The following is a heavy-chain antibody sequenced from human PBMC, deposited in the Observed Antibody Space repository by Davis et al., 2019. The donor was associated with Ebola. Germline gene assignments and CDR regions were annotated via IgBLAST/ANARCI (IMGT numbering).Heavy chain of an antibody. CDR3: ARDRLIRFLQWPLGMDV. V-gene: IGHV3-48*02. Sequence: GESLKISCAASGFTVSSNYMNWVRQAPGKGLEWVSYISSSRSTIHYADAVKGRFTISRDNAKNSLYLQMNSLRDEDTAVYYCARDRLIRFLQWPLGMDVWGQGTTVTVSS. CDR2: ISSSRSTI. CDR1: GFTVSSNY. J-gene: IGHJ6*02. D-gene: IGHD3-3*01.